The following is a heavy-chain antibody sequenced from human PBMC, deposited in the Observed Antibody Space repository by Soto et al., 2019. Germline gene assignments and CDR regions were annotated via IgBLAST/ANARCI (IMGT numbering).Heavy chain of an antibody. D-gene: IGHD6-25*01. Sequence: GESLKISCAASGFTFSSYPMHWVRQAPGKGLEWVAVISNDGNNKHYADSVKGRFTISRDNSKKTLYLQMNSLRAEDTAVYYCARDRDIAAADYYFDCWGRGTLVTVSS. V-gene: IGHV3-30-3*01. J-gene: IGHJ4*02. CDR3: ARDRDIAAADYYFDC. CDR2: ISNDGNNK. CDR1: GFTFSSYP.